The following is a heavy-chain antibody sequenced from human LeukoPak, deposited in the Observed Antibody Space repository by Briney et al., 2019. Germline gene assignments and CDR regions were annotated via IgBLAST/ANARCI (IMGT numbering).Heavy chain of an antibody. CDR2: INPSSGKI. Sequence: ASVKVSCKASGYTFTSYYMHWVQQAPGQGLEWMGIINPSSGKINYAQKFQGRVTMTRDTSTSTVYMELSSLRSDDTAVYYCARDLASSGYYWDWGQGTLVTVSS. D-gene: IGHD3-22*01. V-gene: IGHV1-46*01. J-gene: IGHJ4*02. CDR1: GYTFTSYY. CDR3: ARDLASSGYYWD.